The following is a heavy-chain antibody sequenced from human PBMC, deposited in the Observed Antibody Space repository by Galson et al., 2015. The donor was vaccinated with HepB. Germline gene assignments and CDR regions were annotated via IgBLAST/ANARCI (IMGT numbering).Heavy chain of an antibody. CDR2: ISSSGSTI. D-gene: IGHD6-19*01. Sequence: SLRLSCAASGFTFSSYEMNWVRQAPGKGLEWVSYISSSGSTIYYADSVKGRFTISRDNAKNSLDLQMNSLRVEDTAVYYCARRTGSSGWFGYWGQGTLVTVSS. CDR1: GFTFSSYE. V-gene: IGHV3-48*03. J-gene: IGHJ4*02. CDR3: ARRTGSSGWFGY.